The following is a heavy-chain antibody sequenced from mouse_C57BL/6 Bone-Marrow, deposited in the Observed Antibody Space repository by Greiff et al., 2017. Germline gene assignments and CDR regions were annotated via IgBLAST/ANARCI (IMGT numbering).Heavy chain of an antibody. CDR1: GYTFTDYY. J-gene: IGHJ2*01. Sequence: EVKLMESGPVLVKPGASVKMSCKASGYTFTDYYMNWVKQSHGKSLEWIGVINPYNGGTSYNQKFKGKATLTVDKSSSTAYMELNSLTSEDSAVYYCARYYSPFDYWGQGTTLTVSS. V-gene: IGHV1-19*01. D-gene: IGHD2-12*01. CDR2: INPYNGGT. CDR3: ARYYSPFDY.